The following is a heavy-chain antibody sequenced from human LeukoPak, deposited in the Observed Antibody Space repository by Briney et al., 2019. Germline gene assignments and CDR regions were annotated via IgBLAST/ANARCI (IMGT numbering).Heavy chain of an antibody. CDR3: ARESIYYDSSGHYFDY. Sequence: GASVKVSCKASGGTFSSYAISWVRRAPGQGLEWMGRIIPIFGTANYAQKFQGRVTITTDESTSTAYMELSSLRSEDTAVYYCARESIYYDSSGHYFDYWGQGTLVTVSS. V-gene: IGHV1-69*05. D-gene: IGHD3-22*01. CDR1: GGTFSSYA. CDR2: IIPIFGTA. J-gene: IGHJ4*02.